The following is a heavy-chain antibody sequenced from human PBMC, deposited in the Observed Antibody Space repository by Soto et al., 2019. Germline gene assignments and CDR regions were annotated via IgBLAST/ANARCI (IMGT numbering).Heavy chain of an antibody. J-gene: IGHJ6*03. CDR2: INGGGSST. CDR3: AKDPTVLRVYAPRYYMDV. Sequence: GGSLRLSCAASGFTFSSYGMHWARQPPGKGLVWVSQINGGGSSTSYADSVKGRFTISRDNAKNTQYLQMNSLRAEDTAVYYCAKDPTVLRVYAPRYYMDVWGKGTTVTVSS. D-gene: IGHD2-8*01. CDR1: GFTFSSYG. V-gene: IGHV3-74*01.